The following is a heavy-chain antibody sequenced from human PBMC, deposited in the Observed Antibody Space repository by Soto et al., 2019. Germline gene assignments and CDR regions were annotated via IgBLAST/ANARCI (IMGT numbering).Heavy chain of an antibody. J-gene: IGHJ4*02. CDR2: LYYTGAT. Sequence: SETLSLTCTVSVASITGYYWSWIRQAPGKGLEWLGRLYYTGATNYNPSLKSRLTISVDTSRNQSSLTLTSATAADTAVYYCARERTPRTGFDYWGQGTLVTVSS. V-gene: IGHV4-59*01. D-gene: IGHD7-27*01. CDR3: ARERTPRTGFDY. CDR1: VASITGYY.